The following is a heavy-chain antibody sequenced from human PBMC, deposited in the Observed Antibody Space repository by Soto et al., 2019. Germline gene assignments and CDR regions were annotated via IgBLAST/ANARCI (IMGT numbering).Heavy chain of an antibody. V-gene: IGHV1-3*01. D-gene: IGHD3-10*01. CDR3: TYGSGAHLYYYYGMDV. Sequence: GASVKVSCKASGYTFTSYAVHWVRQAPGQRLEWMGWINAGNGNTKYSQKFQGRVTITRDTSASTAYMELSSLRSEDTAVYYCTYGSGAHLYYYYGMDVWGQGTTVTVSS. CDR1: GYTFTSYA. CDR2: INAGNGNT. J-gene: IGHJ6*02.